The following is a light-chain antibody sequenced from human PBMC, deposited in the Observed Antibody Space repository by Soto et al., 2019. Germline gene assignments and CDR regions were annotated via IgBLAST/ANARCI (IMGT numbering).Light chain of an antibody. CDR2: DVT. V-gene: IGLV2-11*01. Sequence: QSALTQPLSVSGSPGQSATISCTGTANDVGGHNYVSWYQQHPGEAPKLLIYDVTERPSGVPDRFSGSKSGNTASLTISGLQTEDEADYYCYSYAGTYTFVFGTGTKVTVL. CDR1: ANDVGGHNY. CDR3: YSYAGTYTFV. J-gene: IGLJ1*01.